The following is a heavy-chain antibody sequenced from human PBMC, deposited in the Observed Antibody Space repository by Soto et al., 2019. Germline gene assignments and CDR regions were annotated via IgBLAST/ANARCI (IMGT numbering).Heavy chain of an antibody. Sequence: ASVKVSCKASGYTFTGYYMHWVRQAPGQGLEWMGWINPNSGGTNYAQKFQGWVTLTRDTSISTAYMELSRLRSDDTAVYYCARARDYGDYDNAFDIWGQGTMVTVSS. CDR3: ARARDYGDYDNAFDI. J-gene: IGHJ3*02. CDR2: INPNSGGT. V-gene: IGHV1-2*04. CDR1: GYTFTGYY. D-gene: IGHD4-17*01.